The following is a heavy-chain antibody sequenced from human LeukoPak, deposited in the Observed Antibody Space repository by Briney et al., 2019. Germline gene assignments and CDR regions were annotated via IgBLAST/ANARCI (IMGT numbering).Heavy chain of an antibody. J-gene: IGHJ6*02. D-gene: IGHD3-9*01. V-gene: IGHV3-23*01. Sequence: LTGGSLRLSCAASGFTFSSYAMSWVRQAPGKGLEWVSAISGSGGSTYYADSVKGRFTISRDNSKNTLYLPMNSLRAEDTAVYYCAKEGLGTDSILRYFDWSSGGYGMDVWGQGTTVTVSS. CDR2: ISGSGGST. CDR1: GFTFSSYA. CDR3: AKEGLGTDSILRYFDWSSGGYGMDV.